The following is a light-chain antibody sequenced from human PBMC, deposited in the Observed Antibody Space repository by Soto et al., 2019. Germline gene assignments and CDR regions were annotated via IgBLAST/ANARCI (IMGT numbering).Light chain of an antibody. CDR3: SSYGGSKV. V-gene: IGLV2-8*01. J-gene: IGLJ2*01. Sequence: QSALTQPPSASGSPGQSVTISCTGTSSDVGAYNYVSWYQQYPGKAPKLIIYEVSKRPSGVPDRFSGSKSGNTAFLTVSGLQAEDEADYYCSSYGGSKVFGGGTKVTVL. CDR1: SSDVGAYNY. CDR2: EVS.